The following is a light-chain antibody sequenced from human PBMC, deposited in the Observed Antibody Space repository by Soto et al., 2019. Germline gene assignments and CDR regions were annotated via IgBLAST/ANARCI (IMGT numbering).Light chain of an antibody. CDR1: QGISSY. Sequence: ALRMTQSPSSLSASTGDRVTITCRASQGISSYLAWYQQKPGKAPNLLIYAASTLQSGVPSRFSGSGSGTDFTLTISSLQPEDLATYYCQQLKSYPLTFGGGTKVDIK. J-gene: IGKJ4*01. V-gene: IGKV1-8*01. CDR3: QQLKSYPLT. CDR2: AAS.